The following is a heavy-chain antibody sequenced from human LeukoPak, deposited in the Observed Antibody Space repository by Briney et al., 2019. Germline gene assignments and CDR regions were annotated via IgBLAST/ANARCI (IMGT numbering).Heavy chain of an antibody. D-gene: IGHD6-19*01. V-gene: IGHV4-59*01. CDR2: IYYSGST. CDR1: GGSISSYY. J-gene: IGHJ5*02. Sequence: SETLSLTCTVSGGSISSYYWSWIRQPPGKGLEWIGYIYYSGSTNYNPSLKSRVTISVDTSKNQFSLKLSSVTAADTAVYYCARDLGSSGWDRWGQGTLITVSS. CDR3: ARDLGSSGWDR.